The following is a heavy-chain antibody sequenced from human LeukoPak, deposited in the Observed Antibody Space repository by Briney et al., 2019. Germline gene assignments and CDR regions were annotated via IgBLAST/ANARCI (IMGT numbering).Heavy chain of an antibody. CDR1: GFTFSSYG. CDR3: AKGTRRYYYDSSGYHPLFDY. V-gene: IGHV3-30*18. D-gene: IGHD3-22*01. CDR2: ISYDGSNK. J-gene: IGHJ4*02. Sequence: GGSLRLSCAASGFTFSSYGMHWVRQAPGKGLEWVAVISYDGSNKYYADSVKGRFTISRDNSKNTLYLQMNSLRAEDTAVYYCAKGTRRYYYDSSGYHPLFDYWGQGTLVTVSS.